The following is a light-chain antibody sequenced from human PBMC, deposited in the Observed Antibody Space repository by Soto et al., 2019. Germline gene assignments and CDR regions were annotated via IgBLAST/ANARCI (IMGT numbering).Light chain of an antibody. V-gene: IGKV1-5*01. CDR1: QSISSW. Sequence: DIQMTQSPSTLSASVGDRVTITCRASQSISSWLAWYQQKPGKAPKLLIYDASSLESGVPSTFSGSGSGTEFTLTISSLQPDDFATYYCQQYRTFGQGTKLEIK. J-gene: IGKJ2*02. CDR2: DAS. CDR3: QQYRT.